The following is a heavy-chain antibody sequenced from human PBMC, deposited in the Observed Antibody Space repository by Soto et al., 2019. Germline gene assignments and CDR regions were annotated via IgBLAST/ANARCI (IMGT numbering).Heavy chain of an antibody. J-gene: IGHJ4*02. CDR2: IKSKTDGGTT. CDR3: TTYSGWYWDYFDY. D-gene: IGHD6-19*01. V-gene: IGHV3-15*01. Sequence: GGSLRLSCAASGFTFSNAWMSWVRQAPGKGLEWVGRIKSKTDGGTTGYAAPVKGRFTISRDDSKNTLYLQMNSLKTEDTAVYYCTTYSGWYWDYFDYWGQGTLVTVSS. CDR1: GFTFSNAW.